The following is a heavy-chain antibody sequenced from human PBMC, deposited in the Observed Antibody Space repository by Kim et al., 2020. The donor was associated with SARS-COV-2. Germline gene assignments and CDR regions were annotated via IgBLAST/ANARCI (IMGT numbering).Heavy chain of an antibody. Sequence: GGSLRLSCAASGFTFSNYVMSWVRQAPGKGLEWVSGISGNGDSTYYADSVKGRFTISRDNSKNTVCLQMGSLRAEDTAVYYCAKYCSAATCFYYYGMDVWGQVTTVTVSS. V-gene: IGHV3-23*01. D-gene: IGHD2-15*01. CDR3: AKYCSAATCFYYYGMDV. CDR1: GFTFSNYV. CDR2: ISGNGDST. J-gene: IGHJ6*02.